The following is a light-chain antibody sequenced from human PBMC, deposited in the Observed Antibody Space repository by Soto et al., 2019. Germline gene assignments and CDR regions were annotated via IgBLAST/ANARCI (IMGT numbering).Light chain of an antibody. CDR3: QQYGSPHWT. J-gene: IGKJ1*01. CDR1: QSESDTS. V-gene: IGKV3-20*01. Sequence: EIVLTQSPGTLSLSPGERVTLSCAVSQSESDTSIAWYQQKPGQPPRLLIYAASTRAAGIPDRFGGSGSGRDFNFTISRLEPEDFAVYYCQQYGSPHWTFGQGTKVEIK. CDR2: AAS.